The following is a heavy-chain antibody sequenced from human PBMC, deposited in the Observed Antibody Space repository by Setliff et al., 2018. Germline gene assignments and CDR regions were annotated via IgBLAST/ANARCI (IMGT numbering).Heavy chain of an antibody. CDR1: GASISSYC. J-gene: IGHJ4*02. V-gene: IGHV4-4*08. CDR3: ASGGAGFFTSGR. Sequence: SETLSLTCTVSGASISSYCWCWIRQPPGKGLEWIGYSYTSGGTNYNPSLKRRVTISVDASKNQFSLKLNSVTAADTAVYYCASGGAGFFTSGRWGQGTLVTVSS. D-gene: IGHD3-3*01. CDR2: SYTSGGT.